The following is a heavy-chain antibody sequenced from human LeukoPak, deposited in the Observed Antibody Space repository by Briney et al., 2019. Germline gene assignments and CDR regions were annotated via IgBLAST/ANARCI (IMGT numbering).Heavy chain of an antibody. D-gene: IGHD2-21*01. CDR3: ARRFHIHFDY. CDR2: VNHSGST. Sequence: PSETLSLTCAVYGGSFSGYYWTWIRQPPGKGLEWIGEVNHSGSTTYTPSLKSRVTISVDTSKNQFSLNLSSVTAADTAVYYCARRFHIHFDYWGQGSLVTVSS. CDR1: GGSFSGYY. J-gene: IGHJ4*02. V-gene: IGHV4-34*01.